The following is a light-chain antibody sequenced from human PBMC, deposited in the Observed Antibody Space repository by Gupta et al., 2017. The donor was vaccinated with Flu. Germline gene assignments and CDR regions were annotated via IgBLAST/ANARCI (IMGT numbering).Light chain of an antibody. Sequence: SSDGDADYYVSRYQQHPGKAPNHMMFDVSKRPSGVPDRFTGSKSGNTASLAISGLQDEDEADYYCCAYAGSYTYIFVGGTKLTVL. V-gene: IGLV2-11*01. CDR2: DVS. CDR1: SSDGDADYY. CDR3: CAYAGSYTYI. J-gene: IGLJ2*01.